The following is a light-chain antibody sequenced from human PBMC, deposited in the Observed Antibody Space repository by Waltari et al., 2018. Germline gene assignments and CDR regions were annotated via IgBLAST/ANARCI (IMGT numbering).Light chain of an antibody. CDR3: SAWDDSLNGPVV. CDR1: SPNTGSNV. Sequence: QSVLTQPPSASGTLGQRVTISCSGSSPNTGSNVVSWDQQVPGKSPRLIITSTHQRPSGVPDRFSGSKSGTSASLAISGLQAADEADYYCSAWDDSLNGPVVFGGGTKVTVL. CDR2: STH. J-gene: IGLJ2*01. V-gene: IGLV1-44*01.